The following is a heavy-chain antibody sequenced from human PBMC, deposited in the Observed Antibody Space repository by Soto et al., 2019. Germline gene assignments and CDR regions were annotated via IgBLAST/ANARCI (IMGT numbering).Heavy chain of an antibody. D-gene: IGHD1-1*01. CDR1: GGSFSGYY. J-gene: IGHJ4*02. CDR3: ARGFIPSTTGTTCLAY. CDR2: INHSGST. V-gene: IGHV4-34*01. Sequence: PSETLSLTCAVYGGSFSGYYWSWIRQPPGKGLEWIGEINHSGSTNYNPSLKSRVTISVDTSKNQFSLKLSSVTAADTAVYYCARGFIPSTTGTTCLAYWGQGTLVTVSS.